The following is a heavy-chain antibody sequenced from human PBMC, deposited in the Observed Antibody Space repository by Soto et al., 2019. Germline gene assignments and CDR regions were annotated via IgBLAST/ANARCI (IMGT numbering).Heavy chain of an antibody. D-gene: IGHD3-3*01. CDR1: GFTVSSNY. CDR2: IYSGGST. V-gene: IGHV3-53*01. J-gene: IGHJ6*02. CDR3: ARDYDFWSGYKSPDYYYYGMDV. Sequence: SGGSLRLSCAASGFTVSSNYMSWVRQAPGKGLEWVSVIYSGGSTYYADSVKGRFTISRGNSKNTLYLQMNSLRAEDTAVYYCARDYDFWSGYKSPDYYYYGMDVWGQGTTVTVSS.